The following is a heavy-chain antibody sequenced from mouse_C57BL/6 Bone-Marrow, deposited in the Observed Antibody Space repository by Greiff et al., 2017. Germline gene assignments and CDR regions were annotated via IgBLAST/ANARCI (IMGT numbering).Heavy chain of an antibody. Sequence: QVQLQQPGAELVKPGASVKVSCKASGYTFTSYWMHWVKQRPGQGLEWIGRIHPTDSDTNYNQKFKGKATLTVDKSSSTAYMPLSSLTSEDSAVYCCAKWDSSGYLWFAYWGQGTLVTVSA. J-gene: IGHJ3*01. V-gene: IGHV1-74*01. D-gene: IGHD3-2*01. CDR3: AKWDSSGYLWFAY. CDR2: IHPTDSDT. CDR1: GYTFTSYW.